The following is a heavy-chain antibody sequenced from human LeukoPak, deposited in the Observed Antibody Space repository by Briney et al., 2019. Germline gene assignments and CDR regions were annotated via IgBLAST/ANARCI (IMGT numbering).Heavy chain of an antibody. Sequence: GGSLRLSCAASGFTFSSYGMHWVRQAPGKGLEWVAVIWYDGSNKYYADSVKGRFTISRDNSKNTLYLQMNSLRAEDTAVYYCARALGVVPADLMVYYYMDVWGKGTTVTVSS. CDR3: ARALGVVPADLMVYYYMDV. CDR2: IWYDGSNK. D-gene: IGHD2-2*01. CDR1: GFTFSSYG. V-gene: IGHV3-33*01. J-gene: IGHJ6*03.